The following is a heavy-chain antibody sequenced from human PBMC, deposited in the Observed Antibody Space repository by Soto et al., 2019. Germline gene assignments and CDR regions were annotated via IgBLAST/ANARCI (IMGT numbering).Heavy chain of an antibody. CDR2: ISGSGGST. CDR3: ATDYDSSGYYYLSPFDY. V-gene: IGHV3-23*01. CDR1: GFTFSSYT. D-gene: IGHD3-22*01. Sequence: GESLRRASASSGFTFSSYTMSWFRPSPGKGLEWVSAISGSGGSTYYADSVKGRFTISRDNSKNTLYLQMNSLRAEDTAVYYCATDYDSSGYYYLSPFDYWGQGNLVTVSA. J-gene: IGHJ4*02.